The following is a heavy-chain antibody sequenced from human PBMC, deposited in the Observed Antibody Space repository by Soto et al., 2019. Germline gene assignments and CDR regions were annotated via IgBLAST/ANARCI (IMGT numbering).Heavy chain of an antibody. CDR3: ARGGGVGVAGSAAFDM. J-gene: IGHJ3*02. D-gene: IGHD3-3*01. Sequence: QLHLVQSGAVVKKPGASVTVSCSASGYPVTAYYMHWVRQAPGRGLEWMGGINPATGAARYTQTFQGRVTRTRDTSTSTVFMELSGLTSGDTAVFCCARGGGVGVAGSAAFDMWGQGTLVTVSS. V-gene: IGHV1-46*01. CDR1: GYPVTAYY. CDR2: INPATGAA.